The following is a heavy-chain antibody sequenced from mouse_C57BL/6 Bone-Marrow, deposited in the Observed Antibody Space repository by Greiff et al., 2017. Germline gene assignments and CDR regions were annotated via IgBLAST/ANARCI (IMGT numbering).Heavy chain of an antibody. V-gene: IGHV1-62-2*01. CDR1: GYTFTEYT. D-gene: IGHD1-1*01. J-gene: IGHJ3*01. Sequence: QVQLQQSGAELVKPGASVKLSCKASGYTFTEYTIHWVKQRSGQGLEWIGWFYPGSGSIKYNEKFKDKATLTADKSSSTAYMQLSSLTYEDSAVYYCARITTVAVQGYWGQGTLVTVSA. CDR2: FYPGSGSI. CDR3: ARITTVAVQGY.